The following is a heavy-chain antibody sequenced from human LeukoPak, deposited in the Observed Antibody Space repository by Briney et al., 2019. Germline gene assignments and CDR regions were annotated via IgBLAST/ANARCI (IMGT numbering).Heavy chain of an antibody. CDR3: ARVGYDILTGYYGYFDY. CDR2: ISGSSSYI. J-gene: IGHJ4*02. D-gene: IGHD3-9*01. V-gene: IGHV3-21*01. Sequence: GGSLRLSCAASGFTFSSYSMNWVRQAPGKGLEWVSSISGSSSYIYYADSVKGRFTISRDNAKNSLYLQMNSLRAEDTAVYYCARVGYDILTGYYGYFDYWGQGTLVTVSS. CDR1: GFTFSSYS.